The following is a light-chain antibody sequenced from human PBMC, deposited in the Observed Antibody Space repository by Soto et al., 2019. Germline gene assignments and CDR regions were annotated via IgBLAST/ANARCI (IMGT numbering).Light chain of an antibody. V-gene: IGKV3-15*01. Sequence: EIVMTQSPDTLSVSPGETATLSCRASQSVGRNLAWYQQKPGQAPRLLISDASTRAAGLPARFSGSGSGTEFTLTISSLQSEDFAVYYCQQSNNWPKTFGQGTKVDIK. CDR1: QSVGRN. CDR3: QQSNNWPKT. CDR2: DAS. J-gene: IGKJ1*01.